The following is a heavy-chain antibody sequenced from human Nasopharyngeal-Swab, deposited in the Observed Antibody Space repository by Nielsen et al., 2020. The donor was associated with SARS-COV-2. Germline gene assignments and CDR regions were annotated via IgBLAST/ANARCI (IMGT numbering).Heavy chain of an antibody. CDR3: ATSGSSVTAGVNMDV. CDR2: IYYSGST. D-gene: IGHD6-13*01. Sequence: WIRQPPGKGLEWIGSIYYSGSTYYNPSLKSRVTISVDTSKNQFSLNLTSVTAADTAVYYCATSGSSVTAGVNMDVWGKGTTVTVSS. J-gene: IGHJ6*03. V-gene: IGHV4-39*07.